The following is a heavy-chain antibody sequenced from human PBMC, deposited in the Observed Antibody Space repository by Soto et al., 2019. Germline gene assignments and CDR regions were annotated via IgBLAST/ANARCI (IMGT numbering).Heavy chain of an antibody. CDR2: IYYSGST. CDR1: GGSISSYY. Sequence: SETLSLTCTVSGGSISSYYWSWIRQPPGKGLEWIGYIYYSGSTNYNPSLKSRVTISVDTSKNQFSLKLSSVTAADTAVYYCARDLRISMVRGVIAAFDIWGQGTMVTVSS. V-gene: IGHV4-59*01. J-gene: IGHJ3*02. D-gene: IGHD3-10*01. CDR3: ARDLRISMVRGVIAAFDI.